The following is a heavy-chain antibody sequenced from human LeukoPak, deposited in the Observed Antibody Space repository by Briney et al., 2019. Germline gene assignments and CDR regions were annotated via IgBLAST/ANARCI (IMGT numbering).Heavy chain of an antibody. CDR2: ISWDGGST. CDR1: GFTFDDYA. CDR3: AKEQAAKYYYYYMDV. Sequence: GGSLRLSCAASGFTFDDYAMHWVRQAPGKGLEWVSLISWDGGSTYYADSVKGRFTISRDNSKNSLYLQMNSLRAEDTALYYCAKEQAAKYYYYYMDVWGKGTTVTVSS. D-gene: IGHD2-15*01. V-gene: IGHV3-43D*03. J-gene: IGHJ6*03.